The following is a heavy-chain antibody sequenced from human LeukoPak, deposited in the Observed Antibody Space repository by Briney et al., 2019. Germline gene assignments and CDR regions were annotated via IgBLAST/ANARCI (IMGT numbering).Heavy chain of an antibody. D-gene: IGHD5-18*01. CDR1: GFTFDDFT. Sequence: GGSLRLSCATSGFTFDDFTMHWVRQPPGKGLEWVSLIGRRGDPKYYANSLEGRFTISRDNRRRYVFLQMNSLRPDDTAFYYLIKEGRGYKYGLRDWGQGTLV. CDR3: IKEGRGYKYGLRD. CDR2: IGRRGDPK. J-gene: IGHJ4*01. V-gene: IGHV3-43*01.